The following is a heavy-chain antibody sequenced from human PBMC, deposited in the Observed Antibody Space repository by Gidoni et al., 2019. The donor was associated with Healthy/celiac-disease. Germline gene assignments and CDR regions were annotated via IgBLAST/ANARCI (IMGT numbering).Heavy chain of an antibody. CDR1: GFTFSNAW. CDR2: MKSKTDGGTT. V-gene: IGHV3-15*01. D-gene: IGHD6-19*01. Sequence: EVQLVESGGGLVKPGGSLRLSCAASGFTFSNAWLSWVRQAPGKGLEWVGRMKSKTDGGTTDYAAPVKGRFTISRDDSKNTLYLQMNSLKTEDTAVYYCTTTDSSGWWVYWGQGTLVTVSS. J-gene: IGHJ4*02. CDR3: TTTDSSGWWVY.